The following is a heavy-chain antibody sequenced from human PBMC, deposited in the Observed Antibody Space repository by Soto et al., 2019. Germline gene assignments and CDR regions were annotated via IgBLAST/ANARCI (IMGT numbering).Heavy chain of an antibody. CDR2: ISPSDSET. CDR3: ALVGSSSWYGFVNY. Sequence: PGESLKISCKGSGYSFTSYWIGWVRQMPGKGLEWMGIISPSDSETRYSPSFQGQVTISADKSINTAYLQWSSLKASDTAMYYCALVGSSSWYGFVNYWGQGTLVTVSS. V-gene: IGHV5-51*01. D-gene: IGHD6-13*01. J-gene: IGHJ4*02. CDR1: GYSFTSYW.